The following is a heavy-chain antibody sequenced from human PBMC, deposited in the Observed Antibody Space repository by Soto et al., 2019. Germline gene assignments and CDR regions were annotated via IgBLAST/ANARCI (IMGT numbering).Heavy chain of an antibody. CDR1: GGSISSYY. CDR2: IYYSGST. CDR3: ARVTGTTGEGYYYMDV. V-gene: IGHV4-59*01. D-gene: IGHD1-7*01. Sequence: SETLSLTCTVSGGSISSYYWSWIRQPPGKGLEWIGYIYYSGSTNYNPSLKSRVTISVDTSKNQFSLKLSSVTAADTAVYYCARVTGTTGEGYYYMDVWGKGTTVTV. J-gene: IGHJ6*03.